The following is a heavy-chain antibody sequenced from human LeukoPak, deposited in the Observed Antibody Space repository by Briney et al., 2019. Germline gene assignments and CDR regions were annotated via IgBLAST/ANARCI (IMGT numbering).Heavy chain of an antibody. CDR2: INHSGST. CDR3: ARPGYGLHHYFDY. D-gene: IGHD4-17*01. J-gene: IGHJ4*02. Sequence: PSETLSLTCAVYGGSFSGYYWSWIRQPPGKGLEWIGEINHSGSTNYNPSLKSRVTISVDTSKNQVSLKLSSVTAADTAVYYCARPGYGLHHYFDYWGQGTLVTVSS. CDR1: GGSFSGYY. V-gene: IGHV4-34*01.